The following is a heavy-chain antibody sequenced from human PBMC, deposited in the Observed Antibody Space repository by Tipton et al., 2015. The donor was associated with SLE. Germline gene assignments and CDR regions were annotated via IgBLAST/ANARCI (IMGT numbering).Heavy chain of an antibody. CDR1: GGSISSHY. D-gene: IGHD2-2*01. Sequence: TLSLTCTVSGGSISSHYWSWIRQPPGRGLEWIGYIYYSGSTNYNPSLKSRVTISVDRSKNQFSLNLRSVTAADTAVYFCATAQTSNLGPRSFDIWGQGTMVTVSS. CDR3: ATAQTSNLGPRSFDI. V-gene: IGHV4-59*11. J-gene: IGHJ3*02. CDR2: IYYSGST.